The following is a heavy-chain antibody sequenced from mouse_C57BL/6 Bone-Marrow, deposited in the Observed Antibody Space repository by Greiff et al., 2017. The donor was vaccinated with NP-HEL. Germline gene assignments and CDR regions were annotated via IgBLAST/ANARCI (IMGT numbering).Heavy chain of an antibody. V-gene: IGHV1-9*01. D-gene: IGHD1-1*01. CDR1: GYTFTGYW. Sequence: QVQLQQSGAELMKPGASVKLSCKATGYTFTGYWIEWVKQRPGHGLEWIGEILPGSGSTNYNEKFKGKATFTADTSSNTAYMQLSSLTTEDSAIYYCARRLLDYYCSSDPWYFDVWGTGTTVTVSS. CDR3: ARRLLDYYCSSDPWYFDV. J-gene: IGHJ1*03. CDR2: ILPGSGST.